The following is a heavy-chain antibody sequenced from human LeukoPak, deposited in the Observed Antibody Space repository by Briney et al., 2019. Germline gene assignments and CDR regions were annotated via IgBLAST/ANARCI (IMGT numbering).Heavy chain of an antibody. D-gene: IGHD3-16*01. CDR2: INHNGNVN. Sequence: GEPLRLSCAASGFTFSSYWMNWARQAPGKGLEWVASINHNGNVNYYVDSVKGRFTISRDNAKNSLYLQMSNLRAEDTAVYFCARGGGLDVWGQGATVTVSS. J-gene: IGHJ6*02. CDR3: ARGGGLDV. CDR1: GFTFSSYW. V-gene: IGHV3-7*03.